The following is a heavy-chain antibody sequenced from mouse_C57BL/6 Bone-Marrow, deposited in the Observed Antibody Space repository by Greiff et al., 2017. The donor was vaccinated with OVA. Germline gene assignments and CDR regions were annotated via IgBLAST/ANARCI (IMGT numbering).Heavy chain of an antibody. CDR3: ARGAYYSNYAYYFDY. V-gene: IGHV1-72*01. J-gene: IGHJ2*01. Sequence: QVQLKQPGAELVKPGASVKLSCKASGYTFTSYWMHWVKQRPGRGLEWIGRIDPNSGGTKYNEKFKSKATLTVDKPSSTAYMQLSSLTSEDSAVYYCARGAYYSNYAYYFDYWGQGTTLTVSS. D-gene: IGHD2-5*01. CDR2: IDPNSGGT. CDR1: GYTFTSYW.